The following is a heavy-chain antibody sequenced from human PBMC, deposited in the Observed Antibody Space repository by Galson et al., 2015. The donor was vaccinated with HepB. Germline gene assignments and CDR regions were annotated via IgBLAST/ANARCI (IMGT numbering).Heavy chain of an antibody. D-gene: IGHD4-17*01. CDR1: GYAFTGYY. Sequence: SVKVSCKASGYAFTGYYMHWVRQAPGQGLEWMGRINPNSGGTNYAQKFQGRVTMTRDTSISTAYMELSRLRSDDTAAYYCARVYYGDYGVDYWGQGTLVTVSS. V-gene: IGHV1-2*06. CDR3: ARVYYGDYGVDY. CDR2: INPNSGGT. J-gene: IGHJ4*02.